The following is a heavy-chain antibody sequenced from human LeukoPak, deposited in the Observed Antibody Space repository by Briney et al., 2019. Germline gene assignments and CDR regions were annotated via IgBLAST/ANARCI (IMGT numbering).Heavy chain of an antibody. CDR1: GFSFSNFW. J-gene: IGHJ4*02. CDR3: ARDSFWDDSSAYPLLPPGY. CDR2: IHPEGNEK. V-gene: IGHV3-7*01. D-gene: IGHD3-22*01. Sequence: QPGGSLRLSCAVSGFSFSNFWMSWVRQAPGRGLEWVANIHPEGNEKYHVESVKGRFTISRDNTKNLLFLQMNSLRAEDTAVYYCARDSFWDDSSAYPLLPPGYWGQGTLVTVSS.